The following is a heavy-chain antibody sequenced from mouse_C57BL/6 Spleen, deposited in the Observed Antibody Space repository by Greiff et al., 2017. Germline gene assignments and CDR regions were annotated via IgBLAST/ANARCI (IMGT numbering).Heavy chain of an antibody. J-gene: IGHJ4*01. V-gene: IGHV1-55*01. CDR2: IYPGSGST. CDR1: GYTFTSYW. D-gene: IGHD1-1*01. CDR3: ARYYYGPYYAMDY. Sequence: QVQLQQSGAELVKPGASVKMSCKASGYTFTSYWITWVKQRPGQGLEWIGDIYPGSGSTNYNEKFKSKATLTVDTSSSTAYMQLSSLTSEDSAVYYCARYYYGPYYAMDYWGQGTSVTVSS.